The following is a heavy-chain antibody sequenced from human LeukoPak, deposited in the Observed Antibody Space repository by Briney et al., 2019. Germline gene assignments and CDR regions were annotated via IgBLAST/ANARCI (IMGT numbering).Heavy chain of an antibody. V-gene: IGHV1-2*02. CDR3: ASGRTYCGGDCLPSDAFDI. CDR2: INPNSGGT. D-gene: IGHD2-21*01. Sequence: ASVKVSCKASGYTFTGYYMHWVRQAPGQGLEWMGWINPNSGGTNYAQKFQGRDTMTRDTSISTAYMELSRLRSDDTAVYYCASGRTYCGGDCLPSDAFDIWGQGTMVTVSS. CDR1: GYTFTGYY. J-gene: IGHJ3*02.